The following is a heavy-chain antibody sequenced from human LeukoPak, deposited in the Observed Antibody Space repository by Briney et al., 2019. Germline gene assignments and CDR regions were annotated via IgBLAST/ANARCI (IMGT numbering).Heavy chain of an antibody. CDR1: GFTFSSYA. Sequence: GGSLRLSCAASGFTFSSYAMSWVRQAPGKGLEWVSAVSGSGGTTYYADSVKGRFTISRDNSKNTLYLQMNSLRAEDTAVYYCATRIGGSHEGFDYWGQGTLVTVSS. D-gene: IGHD1-26*01. V-gene: IGHV3-23*01. CDR3: ATRIGGSHEGFDY. J-gene: IGHJ4*02. CDR2: VSGSGGTT.